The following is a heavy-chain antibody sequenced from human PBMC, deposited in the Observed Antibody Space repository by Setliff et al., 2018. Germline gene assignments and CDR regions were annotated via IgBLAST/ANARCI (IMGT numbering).Heavy chain of an antibody. CDR2: FDPEDGET. J-gene: IGHJ4*02. D-gene: IGHD3-3*01. Sequence: ASVKVSCKVSGYTLTELSMHWVRQAPGKGLEWMGGFDPEDGETIYAQKFQGRVTMTEDTSTDTAYMELSSLRSEDTAVYYCARDRITIFGVVIPFDYWGQGTLVTVSS. V-gene: IGHV1-24*01. CDR1: GYTLTELS. CDR3: ARDRITIFGVVIPFDY.